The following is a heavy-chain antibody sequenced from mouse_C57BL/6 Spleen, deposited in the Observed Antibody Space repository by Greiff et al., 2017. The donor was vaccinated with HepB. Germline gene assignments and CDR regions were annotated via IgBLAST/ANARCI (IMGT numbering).Heavy chain of an antibody. V-gene: IGHV1-55*01. Sequence: QVQLKQSGAELVKPGASVKMSCKASGYTFTSYWITWVKQRPGQGLEWIGDIYPGSGSTNYNEKFKSKATLTVDTSSSTAYMQLRSLTSEDSAVYYCARRGRGAMDYWGQGTSVTVSS. J-gene: IGHJ4*01. CDR2: IYPGSGST. CDR3: ARRGRGAMDY. CDR1: GYTFTSYW.